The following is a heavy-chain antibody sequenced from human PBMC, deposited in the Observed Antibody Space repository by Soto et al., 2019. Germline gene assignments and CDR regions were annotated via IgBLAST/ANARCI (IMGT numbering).Heavy chain of an antibody. V-gene: IGHV3-21*01. J-gene: IGHJ4*02. Sequence: PVGSLRLSCAASGFTFSLYNMNWVRQAPGTGLEWVSSISGSSGFIYYADSVKGRFTISRDNAKNSLYLQMNSLRAGDTAVYYCARRGTSGYIGNWGQGTLVTVSS. CDR1: GFTFSLYN. D-gene: IGHD3-22*01. CDR3: ARRGTSGYIGN. CDR2: ISGSSGFI.